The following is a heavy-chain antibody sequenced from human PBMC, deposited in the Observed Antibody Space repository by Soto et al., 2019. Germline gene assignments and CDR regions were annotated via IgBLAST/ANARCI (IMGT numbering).Heavy chain of an antibody. CDR1: GFTFSSYS. V-gene: IGHV3-21*01. Sequence: GGSLRLSCAASGFTFSSYSMNWVRQAPGKGLEWVSSISSSSSYIYYADSVKGRFTISRDNAKNSLYLQMNSLRAEDTAVYYCARGSPHQAGAFDIWGQGTMVTVSS. J-gene: IGHJ3*02. CDR2: ISSSSSYI. CDR3: ARGSPHQAGAFDI.